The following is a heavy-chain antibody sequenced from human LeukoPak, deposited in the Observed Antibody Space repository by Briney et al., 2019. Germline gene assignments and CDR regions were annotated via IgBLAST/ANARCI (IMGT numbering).Heavy chain of an antibody. CDR1: GYTFTSYY. CDR3: ARASPSGKIVAIPIDY. Sequence: GASVKVSCKASGYTFTSYYMHWVRQAPGQGLEWMGIINPSGGSTSYAQKFQGRVTMTRDTSTSTVYMELSSLRSEDTAVYYCARASPSGKIVAIPIDYWGQGTLVTVSS. V-gene: IGHV1-46*01. J-gene: IGHJ4*02. D-gene: IGHD3-22*01. CDR2: INPSGGST.